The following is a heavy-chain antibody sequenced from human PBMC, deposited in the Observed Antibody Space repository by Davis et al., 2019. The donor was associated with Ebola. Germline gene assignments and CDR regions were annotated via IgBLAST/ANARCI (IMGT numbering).Heavy chain of an antibody. Sequence: GESLKISCAASGFTFSSYAMNWVRQAPGKGLEWVSAISGSGGSTYYADSVKGRFTISRDHSKNTLYLQMNSLRAEDTAVYYCAKASFRYCSGGSCYSPLGYWGQGTLVTVSS. J-gene: IGHJ4*02. CDR1: GFTFSSYA. D-gene: IGHD2-15*01. CDR3: AKASFRYCSGGSCYSPLGY. V-gene: IGHV3-23*01. CDR2: ISGSGGST.